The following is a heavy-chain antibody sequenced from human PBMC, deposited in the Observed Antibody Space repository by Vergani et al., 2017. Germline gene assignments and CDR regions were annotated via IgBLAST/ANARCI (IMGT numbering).Heavy chain of an antibody. Sequence: QVQLQQWGAGLLKPSETLSLTCAVYGGSLSGYYWSWIRQPPGKGLGWVGEFYHSGSTNYNPSLKSGVNIAFGTSKNQFSLKLSSVPAADTAVYYCARGSVVRVVVMGGDHDSFDIWGQGTMVTVSS. CDR1: GGSLSGYY. D-gene: IGHD3-22*01. J-gene: IGHJ3*02. V-gene: IGHV4-34*01. CDR2: FYHSGST. CDR3: ARGSVVRVVVMGGDHDSFDI.